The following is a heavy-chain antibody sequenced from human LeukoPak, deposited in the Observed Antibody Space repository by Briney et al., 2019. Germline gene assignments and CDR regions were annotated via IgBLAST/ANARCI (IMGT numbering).Heavy chain of an antibody. CDR1: GGSISSSSYC. Sequence: SETLSLTCNVSGGSISSSSYCWGWIRQPPGKGLEYIGSISYSGSTYYNPSLKSRVTISVDTSKNQFSLKLSSVTAADTAVYYCASLSKYYYESRGFFDYWGQGTLVTVSS. CDR2: ISYSGST. V-gene: IGHV4-39*01. D-gene: IGHD3-22*01. J-gene: IGHJ4*02. CDR3: ASLSKYYYESRGFFDY.